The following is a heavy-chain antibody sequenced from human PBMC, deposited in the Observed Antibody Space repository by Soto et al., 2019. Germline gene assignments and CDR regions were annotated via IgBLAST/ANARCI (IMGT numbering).Heavy chain of an antibody. Sequence: QVQLVESGGGVGQPGRSLRLSCAASGFTFTNDAMHWVRQAPGKGLEWVAVISNDGNTRYYAESVKGRFSISRDNLNNTLYVQVNTLKNEDTAVYYCAASRTSASGSPIAYWSQGTLVTVSS. V-gene: IGHV3-30*04. CDR3: AASRTSASGSPIAY. D-gene: IGHD5-12*01. CDR2: ISNDGNTR. CDR1: GFTFTNDA. J-gene: IGHJ4*02.